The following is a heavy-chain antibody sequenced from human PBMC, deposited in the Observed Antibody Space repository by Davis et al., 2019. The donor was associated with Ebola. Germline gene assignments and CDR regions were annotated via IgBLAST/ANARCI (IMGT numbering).Heavy chain of an antibody. D-gene: IGHD6-19*01. Sequence: SETLSLTCAVYGGSFSGYYWSWIRQPPGKGLERIGEINHSGSTNYNPSLKSRVTISVDTSKNQFSLKLSSVTAADTAVYYCARRDGSSGWYNYYGMDVWGQGTTVTVSS. CDR2: INHSGST. CDR1: GGSFSGYY. CDR3: ARRDGSSGWYNYYGMDV. V-gene: IGHV4-34*01. J-gene: IGHJ6*02.